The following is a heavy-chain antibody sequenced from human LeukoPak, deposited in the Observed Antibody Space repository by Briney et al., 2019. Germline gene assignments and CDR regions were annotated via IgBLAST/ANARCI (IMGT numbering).Heavy chain of an antibody. D-gene: IGHD3-22*01. CDR3: ARDLGYYDSSGYRDY. Sequence: GGSLRLSCAASGFTFSSYGMHWVRQAPGKGLEWVAVISYDGSNKYYADSVKGRFTISRDNSKNTLYLQMNSLRAEDTAVYYCARDLGYYDSSGYRDYWGQGTLVTVSS. CDR2: ISYDGSNK. J-gene: IGHJ4*02. CDR1: GFTFSSYG. V-gene: IGHV3-30*03.